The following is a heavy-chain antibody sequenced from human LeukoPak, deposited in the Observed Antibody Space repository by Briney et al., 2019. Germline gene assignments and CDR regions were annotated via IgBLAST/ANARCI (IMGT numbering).Heavy chain of an antibody. CDR3: ARDNMVGSFDY. CDR2: INHSGST. J-gene: IGHJ4*02. Sequence: SETLSLTCTVSGGSISSYYWSWIRQPAGKGLEWIGEINHSGSTNYNPSLKSRVTISVDTSKNQFSLKLSSVTAADTAVYYCARDNMVGSFDYWGQGTLVTVSS. V-gene: IGHV4-34*01. CDR1: GGSISSYY. D-gene: IGHD1-1*01.